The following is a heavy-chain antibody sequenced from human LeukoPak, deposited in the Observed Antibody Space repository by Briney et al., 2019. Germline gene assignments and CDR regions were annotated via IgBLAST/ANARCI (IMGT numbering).Heavy chain of an antibody. V-gene: IGHV1-3*01. CDR1: GDTFTSYA. J-gene: IGHJ2*01. Sequence: ASVKVSCKASGDTFTSYAMHWVRQAPGQRLEWMGWINAGNGNTKYSQKFQGRVTITRDTSASTAYMELSSLRSEDTAVYYCAREAPRLDIVVVPAALGTWYFDLLGRGTLVTVSS. D-gene: IGHD2-2*03. CDR2: INAGNGNT. CDR3: AREAPRLDIVVVPAALGTWYFDL.